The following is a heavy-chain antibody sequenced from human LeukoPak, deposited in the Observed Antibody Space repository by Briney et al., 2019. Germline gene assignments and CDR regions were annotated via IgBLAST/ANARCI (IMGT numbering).Heavy chain of an antibody. CDR2: ISSDGSST. CDR1: GFTFSSSW. D-gene: IGHD3-16*01. CDR3: ARDWGGYGPTSHDY. J-gene: IGHJ4*02. Sequence: PGGSLRLSCAASGFTFSSSWMHWVRQGPGRGLVWISRISSDGSSTIYADSVRGRFPVYRDNAKNTLFLQMNSLRAEDTGVYYCARDWGGYGPTSHDYWGQGTLVTVSS. V-gene: IGHV3-74*01.